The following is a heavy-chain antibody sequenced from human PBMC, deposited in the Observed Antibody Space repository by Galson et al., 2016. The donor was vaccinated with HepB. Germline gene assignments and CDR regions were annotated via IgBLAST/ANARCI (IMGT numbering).Heavy chain of an antibody. CDR2: ITRSGDAT. D-gene: IGHD6-25*01. V-gene: IGHV3-23*01. CDR1: GFSFSNSG. Sequence: SLRLSCAASGFSFSNSGMSWVRQAPGRGLEWVSGITRSGDATHYADFVKGRFTISRDDSKNTLYLQMNSLRAEDTAVYYCAREAASIAAAVLDYWGQGTLVTVSS. J-gene: IGHJ4*02. CDR3: AREAASIAAAVLDY.